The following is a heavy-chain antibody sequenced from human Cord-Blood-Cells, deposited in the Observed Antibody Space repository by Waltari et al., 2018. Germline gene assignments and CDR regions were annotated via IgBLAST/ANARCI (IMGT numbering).Heavy chain of an antibody. CDR1: GLTISRPS. Sequence: QGQLVVSGGGVVQPGRSPSPSRAAAGLTISRPSIHWLGRAPGKGLAWVAVIWYDGSNKDYADSVKGRFTISRDNSKNTLYLQMNSLRAEDTAVYYCARDGGGYSSNWFDPWGQGTLVTVSS. D-gene: IGHD6-13*01. CDR2: IWYDGSNK. CDR3: ARDGGGYSSNWFDP. V-gene: IGHV3-33*01. J-gene: IGHJ5*02.